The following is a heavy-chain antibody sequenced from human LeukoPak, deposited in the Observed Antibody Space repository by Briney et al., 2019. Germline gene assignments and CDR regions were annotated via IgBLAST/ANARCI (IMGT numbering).Heavy chain of an antibody. Sequence: GGSLTLSCAASGFTFSDYAMHRVRQAPGKGLEWVAVISYDGSNKYYADSVKGRFTISRDNSKNTLYLQMNSLRAEDTAVYYCARDTLYYDILTGYRYYYYGMDVWGQGTTVTVSS. CDR3: ARDTLYYDILTGYRYYYYGMDV. CDR1: GFTFSDYA. D-gene: IGHD3-9*01. V-gene: IGHV3-30-3*01. J-gene: IGHJ6*02. CDR2: ISYDGSNK.